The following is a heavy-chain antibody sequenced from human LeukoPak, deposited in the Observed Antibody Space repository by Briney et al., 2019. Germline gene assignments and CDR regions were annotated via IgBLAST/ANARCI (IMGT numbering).Heavy chain of an antibody. D-gene: IGHD4-17*01. J-gene: IGHJ3*01. CDR3: AGKTTGWVHSFDF. CDR2: ISSSGATT. Sequence: GGSLRLFCAGSGFTFSNHAMSWVRQAPGKGLEWVSAISSSGATTYYADSVKGRFTISRDNSKNTLYLQMNSLRADDTAVYYCAGKTTGWVHSFDFWGQGTMVTVSS. CDR1: GFTFSNHA. V-gene: IGHV3-23*01.